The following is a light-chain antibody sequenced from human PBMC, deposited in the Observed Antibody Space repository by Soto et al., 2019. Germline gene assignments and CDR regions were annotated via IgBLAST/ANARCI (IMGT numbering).Light chain of an antibody. CDR1: QSVSSN. V-gene: IGKV3-15*01. J-gene: IGKJ1*01. CDR2: GAS. Sequence: EIVRTKSPATLPVSTGERATLSCRASQSVSSNLAWYQQKPGQDPRLLIYGASTRATGIPARFNGSVSGTEFTLPISSLQSEGLEVYDCLQYNNWPTRKFGQGNKVDIK. CDR3: LQYNNWPTRK.